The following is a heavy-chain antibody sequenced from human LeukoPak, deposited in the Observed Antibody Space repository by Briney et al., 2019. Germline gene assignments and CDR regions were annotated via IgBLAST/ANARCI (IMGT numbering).Heavy chain of an antibody. J-gene: IGHJ3*02. Sequence: GGSLRLSCAASGFTFSSYAMSWVRQAPGKGLEWVSAISGSGGSTYYADSVKGRFTISRDNSKNTLYLQMNSLRAEDTAVYYCAKDRSYYHFWATNDAFDIWGQGTMVTVSS. CDR2: ISGSGGST. V-gene: IGHV3-23*01. CDR1: GFTFSSYA. CDR3: AKDRSYYHFWATNDAFDI. D-gene: IGHD3-3*01.